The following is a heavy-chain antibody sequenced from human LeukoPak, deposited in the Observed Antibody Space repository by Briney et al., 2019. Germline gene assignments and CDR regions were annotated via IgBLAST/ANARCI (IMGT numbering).Heavy chain of an antibody. CDR3: ASGKFDY. J-gene: IGHJ4*02. Sequence: GGSLRLSCAGSGFTFSSCGMSWVRQAPGKGLEWVSTISASGYNTYYADAVQGRFTISRDNSKNTLFLQMNSLRAEDTAVYYCASGKFDYWGQGTLVAVSS. CDR2: ISASGYNT. CDR1: GFTFSSCG. V-gene: IGHV3-23*01.